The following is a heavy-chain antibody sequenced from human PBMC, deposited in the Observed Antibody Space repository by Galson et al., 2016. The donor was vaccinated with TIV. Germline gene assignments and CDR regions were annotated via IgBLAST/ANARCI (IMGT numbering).Heavy chain of an antibody. V-gene: IGHV2-70*11. J-gene: IGHJ3*02. CDR3: VRTWGIYEYVSRDAVFDI. D-gene: IGHD3-16*01. CDR2: IDWDGDK. Sequence: PALVKPTQTLTLTCTFSGFSLNSNGMCVSWIRQPPGKALEWLARIDWDGDKYYSTFLQTRLTISKDTSKNQVVLTMTNMDPEDTATYYCVRTWGIYEYVSRDAVFDIWGQGTMVTVSS. CDR1: GFSLNSNGMC.